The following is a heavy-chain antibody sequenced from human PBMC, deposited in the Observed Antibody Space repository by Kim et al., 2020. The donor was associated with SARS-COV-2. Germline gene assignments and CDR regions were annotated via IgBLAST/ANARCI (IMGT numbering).Heavy chain of an antibody. CDR2: T. V-gene: IGHV5-51*01. Sequence: TRYSPSFQGQVTISADKSISTAYLQWSSLKASDTAMYYCARHRRMDAFDIWGQGTMVTVSS. J-gene: IGHJ3*02. CDR3: ARHRRMDAFDI. D-gene: IGHD2-15*01.